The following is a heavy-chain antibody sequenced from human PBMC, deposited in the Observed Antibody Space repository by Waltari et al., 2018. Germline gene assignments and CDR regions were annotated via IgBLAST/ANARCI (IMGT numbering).Heavy chain of an antibody. CDR2: VHGSGKT. CDR1: GYSMISTDW. Sequence: QLQLQESGPGLVKPSGTLSLTCDVSGYSMISTDWWSWVRQPPGTGLEWMGQVHGSGKTNYNPSFATRVTISLDTYNKQFSLKVTSATAADTAVYYCARDRGRGLYLDSWGPGTLVTVSP. J-gene: IGHJ4*02. D-gene: IGHD2-15*01. V-gene: IGHV4-4*02. CDR3: ARDRGRGLYLDS.